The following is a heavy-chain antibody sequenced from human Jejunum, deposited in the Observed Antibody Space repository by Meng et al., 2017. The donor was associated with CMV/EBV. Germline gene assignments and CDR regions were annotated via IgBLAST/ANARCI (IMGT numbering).Heavy chain of an antibody. D-gene: IGHD2-2*03. J-gene: IGHJ4*02. CDR1: SYY. V-gene: IGHV4-39*07. CDR3: AREIRGYCGSTSCSTSYLDY. Sequence: SYYWGWIRQPPGKGLEWIGSIYYSENTYYNPSLNSRVTISIDTSKNQFSLRLNSMTAADTAVYYCAREIRGYCGSTSCSTSYLDYWGQGTLVTVSS. CDR2: IYYSENT.